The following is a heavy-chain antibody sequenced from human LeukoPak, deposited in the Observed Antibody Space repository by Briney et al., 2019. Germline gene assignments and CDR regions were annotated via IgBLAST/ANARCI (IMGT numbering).Heavy chain of an antibody. Sequence: SETLSLTCAVYGGSFSGYYWSWLRQPAGKGLEWIGRIYTSGSTKYNPSLKSRVTMSVDTPKNQFSLKLSSVTAADTAVYYCARESFSYTGWFDPWGQGTLVTVSS. D-gene: IGHD3-16*02. CDR3: ARESFSYTGWFDP. CDR2: IYTSGST. V-gene: IGHV4-4*07. CDR1: GGSFSGYY. J-gene: IGHJ5*02.